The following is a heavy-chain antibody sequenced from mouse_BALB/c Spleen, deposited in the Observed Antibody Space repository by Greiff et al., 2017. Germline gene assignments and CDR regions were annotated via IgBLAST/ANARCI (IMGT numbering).Heavy chain of an antibody. D-gene: IGHD2-14*01. CDR2: IYPGSGST. CDR1: GYNFTSYW. V-gene: IGHV1-55*01. Sequence: QVQLQQSGAELVKPGTSVKLSCKASGYNFTSYWINWVKLRPGQGLEWIGDIYPGSGSTNYNEKFKSKATLTVDTSSSTAYMQLSSLASEDSALYYCARQGDYRYDNWGQGTTLTVSS. CDR3: ARQGDYRYDN. J-gene: IGHJ2*01.